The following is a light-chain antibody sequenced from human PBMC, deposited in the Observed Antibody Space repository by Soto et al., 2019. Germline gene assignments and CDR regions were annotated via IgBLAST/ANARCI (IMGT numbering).Light chain of an antibody. Sequence: AIQLTQSPSSLSASVGDRVTITCRASELISSALAWYQQKPGRSPHLLISDASLLDGGVPSRFSGSGYGTDFTLTISGLQPEDFATYYCQQFSTFPFTFGPGTTVDVK. V-gene: IGKV1-13*02. CDR2: DAS. J-gene: IGKJ3*01. CDR1: ELISSA. CDR3: QQFSTFPFT.